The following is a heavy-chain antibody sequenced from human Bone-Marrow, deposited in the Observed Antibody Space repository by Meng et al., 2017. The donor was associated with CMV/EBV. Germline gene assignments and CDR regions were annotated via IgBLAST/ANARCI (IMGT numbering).Heavy chain of an antibody. J-gene: IGHJ6*02. D-gene: IGHD2-2*02. Sequence: ASVKVSCKASGYTFTGYYMHWMRQAPGQGLEWMGWINPNSGGTNYAQKFQGRVTMTRDTSISTAYMELSRLRSDDTAVYYCARDLTGYCSSTSCYTSHYYYGMDVWGQGTTVTVSS. CDR2: INPNSGGT. CDR1: GYTFTGYY. V-gene: IGHV1-2*02. CDR3: ARDLTGYCSSTSCYTSHYYYGMDV.